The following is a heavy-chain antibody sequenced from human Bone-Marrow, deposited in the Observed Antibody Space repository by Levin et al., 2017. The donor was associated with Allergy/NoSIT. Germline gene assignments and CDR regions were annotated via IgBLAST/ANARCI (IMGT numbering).Heavy chain of an antibody. CDR1: GFTFRNTW. Sequence: GESLKISCATSGFTFRNTWMSWVRRAPGKGLQWVGRISATTDGGKPDYAAPVKGRSFISRDDSKDTVYLEINSLKIEDTAVYYCTTEWGYWGQGTLVTVSS. J-gene: IGHJ4*02. CDR2: ISATTDGGKP. CDR3: TTEWGY. V-gene: IGHV3-15*01. D-gene: IGHD1-26*01.